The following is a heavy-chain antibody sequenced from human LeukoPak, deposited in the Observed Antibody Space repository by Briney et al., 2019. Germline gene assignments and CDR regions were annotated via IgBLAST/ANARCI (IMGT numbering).Heavy chain of an antibody. D-gene: IGHD3-22*01. J-gene: IGHJ4*02. Sequence: SETLSLTCAVYGGSFSGYYWSWIRQPPGKGLEWIGEINRSGSTNYNPSLKSRVTISVDTSKNQFSLKLSSVTAADTAVYYCARVTPNYYDSSGYYFNFDYWGQGTLVTVSS. CDR1: GGSFSGYY. CDR2: INRSGST. CDR3: ARVTPNYYDSSGYYFNFDY. V-gene: IGHV4-34*01.